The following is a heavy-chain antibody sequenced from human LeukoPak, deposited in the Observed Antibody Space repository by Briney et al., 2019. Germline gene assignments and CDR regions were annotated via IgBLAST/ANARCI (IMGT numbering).Heavy chain of an antibody. D-gene: IGHD2-15*01. Sequence: PGRSLSLSWAPSGFTFSSYGMHWVRQAPGKGLEWVAVIWYDGSNKYYADSVKGRFTISRDNSKNTLYLQMNSLRAEDTAVYYCAKDPTPDSIYYFDYWGQGTLVTVSS. V-gene: IGHV3-33*06. J-gene: IGHJ4*02. CDR1: GFTFSSYG. CDR3: AKDPTPDSIYYFDY. CDR2: IWYDGSNK.